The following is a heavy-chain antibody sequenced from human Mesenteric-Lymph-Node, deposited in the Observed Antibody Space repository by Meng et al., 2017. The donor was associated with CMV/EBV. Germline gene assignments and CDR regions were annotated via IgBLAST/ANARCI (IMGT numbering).Heavy chain of an antibody. J-gene: IGHJ6*02. V-gene: IGHV3-21*01. Sequence: GGSLRLSCAAPGFTFSSYKMNWVRQAPGKGLEWVSSITGSSRYIYYADSVKGRFTISRDNAKNSLNLQMNSLRVEDTAVYYCARWREVSSSWGATYGMDVWGQGTTVTVSS. CDR3: ARWREVSSSWGATYGMDV. CDR1: GFTFSSYK. CDR2: ITGSSRYI. D-gene: IGHD6-13*01.